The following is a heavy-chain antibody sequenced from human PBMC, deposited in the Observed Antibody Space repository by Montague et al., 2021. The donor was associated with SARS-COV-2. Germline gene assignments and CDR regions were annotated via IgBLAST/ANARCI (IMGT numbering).Heavy chain of an antibody. Sequence: SRSLSWAASRFSFSSYRMTWIRQAPGKGPEWVATIDRDGYEVYYVDSVKGRFTISRDNARNSLYLQLTSLRGEDTAVYYCARGGRGTSYYWEYWGQGTLVTVSS. CDR1: RFSFSSYR. J-gene: IGHJ4*02. CDR2: IDRDGYEV. CDR3: ARGGRGTSYYWEY. V-gene: IGHV3-7*01. D-gene: IGHD2-2*01.